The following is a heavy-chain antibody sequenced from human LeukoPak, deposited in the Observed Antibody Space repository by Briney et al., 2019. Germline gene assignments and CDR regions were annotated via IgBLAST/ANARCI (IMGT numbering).Heavy chain of an antibody. J-gene: IGHJ6*02. CDR3: ARQGEMAHNGYYGMDV. V-gene: IGHV4-30-4*08. D-gene: IGHD5-24*01. CDR2: IYYSGST. Sequence: SETLSLTCTVSGGSISSGDYYWSWIRQPPGKGLEWIGYIYYSGSTDYNPSLKSRVTISVDTSKKQFSLKLNSVTAADTAVYYCARQGEMAHNGYYGMDVWGQGTTVTVSS. CDR1: GGSISSGDYY.